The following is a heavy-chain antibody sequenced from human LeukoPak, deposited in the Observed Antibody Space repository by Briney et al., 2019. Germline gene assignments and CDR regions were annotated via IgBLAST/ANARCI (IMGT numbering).Heavy chain of an antibody. V-gene: IGHV4-59*08. CDR2: IYYSGST. CDR1: GFTVSSNY. CDR3: ARRRGFYPSYFDH. J-gene: IGHJ5*02. D-gene: IGHD3-10*01. Sequence: GSLRLSCAASGFTVSSNYMSWVRQAPGKGLEWIGYIYYSGSTNYNPSLKSRVTISVDTSKNQFSLRLRSVTAADTAVYDCARRRGFYPSYFDHWGQGILVTVSS.